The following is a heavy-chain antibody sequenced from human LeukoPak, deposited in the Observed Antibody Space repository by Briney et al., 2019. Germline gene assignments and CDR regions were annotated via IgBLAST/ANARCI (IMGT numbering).Heavy chain of an antibody. CDR2: IIPIFGTA. J-gene: IGHJ5*02. CDR1: GGTFSSYA. D-gene: IGHD2-8*01. Sequence: SVKVSCKASGGTFSSYAISWLRQAPGQGLEWMGGIIPIFGTANYAQKFQGRVTIIADESTSIAYMELSSLRSEDTAVCYCARGGVALINWFDPWGQGTLVTVSS. V-gene: IGHV1-69*13. CDR3: ARGGVALINWFDP.